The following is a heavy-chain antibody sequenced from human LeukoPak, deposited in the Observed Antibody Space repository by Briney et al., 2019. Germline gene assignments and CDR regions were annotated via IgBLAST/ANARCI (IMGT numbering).Heavy chain of an antibody. CDR2: INSDGSTT. D-gene: IGHD6-19*01. V-gene: IGHV3-74*01. CDR3: ARVIYSGWEGELSD. J-gene: IGHJ4*02. CDR1: GFTFSSYW. Sequence: GGSLRLSCAASGFTFSSYWMHWVRQAPGKGLVWVSRINSDGSTTSYADSVMGRFTISRDKAKNTLYLQMNSLRAEDTAVYYCARVIYSGWEGELSDWGQGSLASVSS.